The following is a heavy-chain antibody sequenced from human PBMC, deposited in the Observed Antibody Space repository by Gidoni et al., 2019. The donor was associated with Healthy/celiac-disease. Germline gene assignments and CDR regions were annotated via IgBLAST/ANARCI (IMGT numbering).Heavy chain of an antibody. CDR2: TYYGSKWYN. V-gene: IGHV6-1*01. CDR1: GDRVSRNSAA. D-gene: IGHD3-3*01. J-gene: IGHJ4*02. CDR3: ARCSYDLAGLLDY. Sequence: QVQLHQAGPGLAKPSQTLSLSCAISGDRVSRNSAAWNWIRQSPSRGLEWLGRTYYGSKWYNDYAVSVKSRITINPDTSKNQFSLQLNSVTPEDTAVYYCARCSYDLAGLLDYWGQGTLVTVSS.